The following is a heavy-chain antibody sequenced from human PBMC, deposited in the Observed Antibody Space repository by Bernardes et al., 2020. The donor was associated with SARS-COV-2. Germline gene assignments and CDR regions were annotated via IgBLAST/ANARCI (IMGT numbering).Heavy chain of an antibody. D-gene: IGHD2-2*01. Sequence: LSLTCTVSGGSISSYYWSWIRQPPGKGLEWIGYIYYSGSTNYNPSLKSRVTISVDTSKNQFSLKLSSVTAADTAVYYCAREVRCSSTSCYVRRRHGMDVWGQGTTVTVSS. CDR3: AREVRCSSTSCYVRRRHGMDV. V-gene: IGHV4-59*01. CDR2: IYYSGST. CDR1: GGSISSYY. J-gene: IGHJ6*02.